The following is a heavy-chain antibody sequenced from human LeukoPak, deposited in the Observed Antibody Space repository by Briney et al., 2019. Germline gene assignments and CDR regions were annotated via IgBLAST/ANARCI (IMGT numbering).Heavy chain of an antibody. Sequence: PGKSLRLSCVASGFSFSTHGMHWVRQAPGKGLEWVSVIWHDGLSIYNEDSVKGRFTISRDTSENTVYLQMNSLRAEDTAVYYCAKGFSTLWVNYFDDWGQGTPVTVSS. D-gene: IGHD2-21*01. CDR3: AKGFSTLWVNYFDD. CDR2: IWHDGLSI. V-gene: IGHV3-33*06. CDR1: GFSFSTHG. J-gene: IGHJ4*02.